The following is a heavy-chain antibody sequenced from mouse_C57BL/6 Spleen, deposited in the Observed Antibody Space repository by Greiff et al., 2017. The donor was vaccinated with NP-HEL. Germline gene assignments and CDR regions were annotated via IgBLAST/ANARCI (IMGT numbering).Heavy chain of an antibody. V-gene: IGHV10-1*01. CDR2: IRSKSNNYAT. Sequence: EVQGVESGGGLVQPKGSLKLSCAASGFSFNTYAMNWVRQAPGKGLEWVARIRSKSNNYATYYADSVKDRFTISRDDSESMLYLQMNNLKTEDTAMYYCVRRDYYYGTDYWGQGTSVTVSS. CDR1: GFSFNTYA. J-gene: IGHJ4*01. CDR3: VRRDYYYGTDY.